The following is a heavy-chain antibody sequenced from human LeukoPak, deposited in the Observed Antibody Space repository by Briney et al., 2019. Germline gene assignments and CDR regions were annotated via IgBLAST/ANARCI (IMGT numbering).Heavy chain of an antibody. CDR2: MNPNSGNT. Sequence: ASVKVSCKVSGYTLTELSMHWVRQAPGKGLEWMGWMNPNSGNTGYAQKFQGRVTMTRNTSISTAYMELSSLRSEDTAVYYCARRELRYYYYYMDVWGKGTTVTVSS. D-gene: IGHD3-9*01. CDR3: ARRELRYYYYYMDV. CDR1: GYTLTELS. J-gene: IGHJ6*03. V-gene: IGHV1-8*01.